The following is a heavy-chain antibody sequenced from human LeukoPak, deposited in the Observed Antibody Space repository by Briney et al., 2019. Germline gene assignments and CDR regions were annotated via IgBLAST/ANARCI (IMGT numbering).Heavy chain of an antibody. J-gene: IGHJ4*02. CDR3: ARVLNPWFGEFAFDY. CDR1: GGSISNYY. V-gene: IGHV4-59*01. CDR2: VSDRGST. Sequence: SETLSLTCTVFGGSISNYYWSWVRQPPGKGLEWIGYVSDRGSTDYNPSLKSRVIISIDTSKNQISLKLTSVTAADTAVYYCARVLNPWFGEFAFDYWGQGTLVTVSS. D-gene: IGHD3-10*01.